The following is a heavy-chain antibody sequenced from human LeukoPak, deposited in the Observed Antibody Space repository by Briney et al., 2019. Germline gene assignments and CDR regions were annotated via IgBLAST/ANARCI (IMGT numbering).Heavy chain of an antibody. CDR1: GFTFSSYS. CDR3: ARPKYSSSWQIFDY. CDR2: IGSNSVPT. V-gene: IGHV3-23*01. D-gene: IGHD6-13*01. Sequence: GGSLRLSCAASGFTFSSYSMNWVRQAPGKGLEWVSGIGSNSVPTVYADSVKGRFTISRDNSKSMLYLQMYSLRAEDTAVYYCARPKYSSSWQIFDYWGQGTLVTASS. J-gene: IGHJ4*02.